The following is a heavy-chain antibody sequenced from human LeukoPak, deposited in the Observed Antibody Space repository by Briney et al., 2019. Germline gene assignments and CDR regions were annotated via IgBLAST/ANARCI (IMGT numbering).Heavy chain of an antibody. D-gene: IGHD6-13*01. V-gene: IGHV4-59*01. J-gene: IGHJ4*02. CDR1: GGSISSYY. Sequence: PSETLSLTCTVSGGSISSYYGSWIRQPPGKGLEWMGYIYNSGSANYNPSLQSRVTILIDTSKKQFSLKVSSVTAADTAVYYCAREAAVGTGGFDYWGQGTLVTVS. CDR3: AREAAVGTGGFDY. CDR2: IYNSGSA.